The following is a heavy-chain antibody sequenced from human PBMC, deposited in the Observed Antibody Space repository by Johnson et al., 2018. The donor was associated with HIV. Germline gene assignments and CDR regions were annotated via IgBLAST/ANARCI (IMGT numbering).Heavy chain of an antibody. D-gene: IGHD4-17*01. Sequence: VQLVESGGGLVQPGGSLRLSCVASGFTVSNNYMSWVRQAPGKGLEWVSVIYSGGTTDYSDSVKGRFTISRDNSKNTVYLQMNSLRVEDTAVYYCASYGDYMSSDAFDIGCRGTMVTVSS. CDR2: IYSGGTT. J-gene: IGHJ3*02. CDR1: GFTVSNNY. CDR3: ASYGDYMSSDAFDI. V-gene: IGHV3-66*01.